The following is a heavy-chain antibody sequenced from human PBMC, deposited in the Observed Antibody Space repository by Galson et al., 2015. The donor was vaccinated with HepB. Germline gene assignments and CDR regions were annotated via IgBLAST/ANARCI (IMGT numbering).Heavy chain of an antibody. CDR2: ISYDGSNK. V-gene: IGHV3-30*04. J-gene: IGHJ4*02. CDR3: ARDAATQKWELLRGGYFDY. Sequence: SLRLSCAASGFTFSSYAMHWVRQAPGKGLEWVAVISYDGSNKYYADSVKGRFTISRDNSKNTLYLQMNSLRAEDTAVYYCARDAATQKWELLRGGYFDYWGQGTLVTVSS. D-gene: IGHD1-26*01. CDR1: GFTFSSYA.